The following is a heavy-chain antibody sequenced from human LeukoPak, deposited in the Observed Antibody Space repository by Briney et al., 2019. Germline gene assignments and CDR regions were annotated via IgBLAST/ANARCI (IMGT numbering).Heavy chain of an antibody. V-gene: IGHV3-48*01. D-gene: IGHD4-17*01. CDR3: AKDPNGDYIGAFDI. J-gene: IGHJ3*02. CDR2: IGTSSTTI. Sequence: GGSLRLSCAASGFTLSSYTMNWVRQPPGKGLEWVSNIGTSSTTIYYADSVKGRFTITRDNSRNTLYLQMNSLRGEDTAVYYCAKDPNGDYIGAFDIWGQGTMVTVSS. CDR1: GFTLSSYT.